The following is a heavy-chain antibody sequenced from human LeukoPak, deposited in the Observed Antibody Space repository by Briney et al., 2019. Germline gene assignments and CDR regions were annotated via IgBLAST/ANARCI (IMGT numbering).Heavy chain of an antibody. CDR3: AMSHNWLYYFDY. D-gene: IGHD3-22*01. V-gene: IGHV4-59*02. J-gene: IGHJ4*02. CDR2: IYHTGST. Sequence: SETLSLTCTISGGSVSDYYWSWIRQSPGKGLEWIGYIYHTGSTSYSPSLKSRVTISADTSQNQFSLKLSSVTAADTAVYYCAMSHNWLYYFDYWGLGTLVTVSS. CDR1: GGSVSDYY.